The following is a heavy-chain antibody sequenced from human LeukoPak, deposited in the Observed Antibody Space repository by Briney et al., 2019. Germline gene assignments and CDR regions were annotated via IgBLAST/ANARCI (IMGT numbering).Heavy chain of an antibody. CDR1: GFTFSSYW. CDR2: ISGTDTTT. V-gene: IGHV3-48*04. D-gene: IGHD3-22*01. Sequence: GGSLRLSCAASGFTFSSYWMHWVRQAPGKGLERVSYISGTDTTTYYADPVKGRFTISRDNARNSLYLQMNSLRAEDTALYYCTTLGYHLDSWGQGTLVTVSS. CDR3: TTLGYHLDS. J-gene: IGHJ4*02.